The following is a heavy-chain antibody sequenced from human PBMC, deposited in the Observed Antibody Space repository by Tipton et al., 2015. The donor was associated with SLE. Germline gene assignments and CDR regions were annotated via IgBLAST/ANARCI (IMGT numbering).Heavy chain of an antibody. D-gene: IGHD3-10*01. CDR3: ARNYYGSGLRIGRWFDP. V-gene: IGHV4-39*01. Sequence: TLSLTCTVSGSSISSSSYYWGWLLQPPGKGLEWFGSIYYSGSTYHNPSLKSRVTISVDTSKNQFSLKLSSVTATDTAVYYCARNYYGSGLRIGRWFDPWGQGTLVTVSS. J-gene: IGHJ5*02. CDR2: IYYSGST. CDR1: GSSISSSSYY.